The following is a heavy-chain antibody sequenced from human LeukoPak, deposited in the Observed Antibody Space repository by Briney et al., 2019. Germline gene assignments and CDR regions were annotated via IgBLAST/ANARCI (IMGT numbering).Heavy chain of an antibody. D-gene: IGHD6-6*01. V-gene: IGHV4-30-2*01. CDR2: IYHSGST. Sequence: SETLSLTCTVSGGSISSGGYYWSWIRQPPGKGLEWIGYIYHSGSTYYNPSLKSRVTISVDRSKNQFSLKLSSVTAADTAVYYCARGTYSSYSSLAFDIWGQGTMVTVSS. J-gene: IGHJ3*02. CDR1: GGSISSGGYY. CDR3: ARGTYSSYSSLAFDI.